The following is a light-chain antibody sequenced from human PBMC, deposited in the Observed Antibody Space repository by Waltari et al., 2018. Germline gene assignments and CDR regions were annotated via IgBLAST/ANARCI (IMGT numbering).Light chain of an antibody. CDR1: QSVLYSSNNKNY. CDR3: QQYYNAPRT. V-gene: IGKV4-1*01. CDR2: WAS. J-gene: IGKJ1*01. Sequence: DIVMTQSPDSLAVSLGERATINCRSSQSVLYSSNNKNYLAWYQQRPGQPPKLIIYWASTRESGVPDRFSGSGSETDFTLTISSLQAEDVAVYYCQQYYNAPRTFGPGTKVEIK.